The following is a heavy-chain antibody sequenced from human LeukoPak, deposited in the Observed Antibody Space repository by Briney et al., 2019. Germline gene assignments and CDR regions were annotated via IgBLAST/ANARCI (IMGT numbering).Heavy chain of an antibody. Sequence: ASVKVSCKASGYTFANYGISWVRQAPGLGLEWVGWISAYNGNTNSAQKLQGRVTMTTDTSTSTAYMELRSLRSDDTALYYCARDGAAAGRTFDYWGQGTLVTVSS. CDR1: GYTFANYG. D-gene: IGHD6-13*01. V-gene: IGHV1-18*01. CDR3: ARDGAAAGRTFDY. J-gene: IGHJ4*02. CDR2: ISAYNGNT.